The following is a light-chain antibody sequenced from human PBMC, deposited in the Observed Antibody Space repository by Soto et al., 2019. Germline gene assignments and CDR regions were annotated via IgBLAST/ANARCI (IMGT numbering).Light chain of an antibody. CDR2: KAS. CDR3: QQYNGLPTWT. Sequence: DIQMTQSPSSLSASLGDRVTITCQASQDITNSLNWYQQKPGTAPKLLIYKASTLESGVPSRFSGNGSGTDFTLTISSLQPDDSATYYCQQYNGLPTWTFGQGTKVDIK. J-gene: IGKJ1*01. V-gene: IGKV1-5*03. CDR1: QDITNS.